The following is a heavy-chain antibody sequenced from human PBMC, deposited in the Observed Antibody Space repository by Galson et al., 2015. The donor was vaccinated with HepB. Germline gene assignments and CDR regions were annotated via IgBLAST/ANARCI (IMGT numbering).Heavy chain of an antibody. CDR1: GFTVSNNY. CDR2: IYAGGST. V-gene: IGHV3-53*04. Sequence: SLRLSCAPSGFTVSNNYISWVRQAPGKGPEWVSVIYAGGSTYCADSVKGRFTISRHSSENTLYLQMNSLRTDDPAVYYCARVFLWFVDGSFYFDNWGQGTLVIVSS. CDR3: ARVFLWFVDGSFYFDN. J-gene: IGHJ4*02. D-gene: IGHD3-10*01.